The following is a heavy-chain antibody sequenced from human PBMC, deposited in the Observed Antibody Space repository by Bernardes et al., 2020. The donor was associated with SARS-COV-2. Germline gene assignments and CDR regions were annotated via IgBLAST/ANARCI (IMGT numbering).Heavy chain of an antibody. CDR2: ISNNGDNT. CDR3: AKGRQYDIVTGFLEPFYYCYGMDV. V-gene: IGHV3-23*01. Sequence: GGSLRLSCAASGFTLNSNAMTWVRQAPGKGLEWVSVISNNGDNTKYADSVKGRFTISRDNSKNTLHLQMNSLRAEDTAVYYCAKGRQYDIVTGFLEPFYYCYGMDVWGQGTTVTVSS. D-gene: IGHD3-9*01. CDR1: GFTLNSNA. J-gene: IGHJ6*02.